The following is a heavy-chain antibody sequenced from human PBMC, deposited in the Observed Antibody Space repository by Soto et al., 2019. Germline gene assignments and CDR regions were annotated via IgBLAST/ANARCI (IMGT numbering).Heavy chain of an antibody. CDR3: AKGRAYCYGDCTRAY. CDR2: ISGSGVNT. J-gene: IGHJ4*02. Sequence: EVQLLESGGGSVQPGGSLRLSCAASGFTFSTYAMVWVRQAPGKGLEWVSGISGSGVNTHYADSVKGRFTIARDNSKTMMYLQMNNLRAEDTAVSYCAKGRAYCYGDCTRAYWGQGTLVTVSS. V-gene: IGHV3-23*01. D-gene: IGHD2-21*02. CDR1: GFTFSTYA.